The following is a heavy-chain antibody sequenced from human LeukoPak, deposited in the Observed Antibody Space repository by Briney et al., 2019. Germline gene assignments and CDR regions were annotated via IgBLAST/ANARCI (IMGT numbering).Heavy chain of an antibody. Sequence: ASVKVSCKVSGYTLTELSMHWVRQAPGKGLEWMGGFDPEDGETIYAQKFQGRVTMTRDTSTSTVYMELSSLRSEDTAVYYCARCIAVAGTGYFQHWGQGTLVTVSS. CDR2: FDPEDGET. D-gene: IGHD6-19*01. CDR3: ARCIAVAGTGYFQH. J-gene: IGHJ1*01. V-gene: IGHV1-24*01. CDR1: GYTLTELS.